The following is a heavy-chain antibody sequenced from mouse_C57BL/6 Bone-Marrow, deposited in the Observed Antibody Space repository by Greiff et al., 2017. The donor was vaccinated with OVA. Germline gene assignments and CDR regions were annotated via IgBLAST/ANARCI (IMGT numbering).Heavy chain of an antibody. D-gene: IGHD3-3*01. CDR1: GFTFSSYG. J-gene: IGHJ4*01. CDR2: ISSGGSYT. Sequence: EVMLVESGGDLVKPGGSLKLSCAASGFTFSSYGMSWVRQTPDKRLEWVATISSGGSYTYYPDSVKGRFTISRDNAKNTLYLQMSSLKAEDTAMYYCARHEAVTRCAMDYWGQGTSVTVSS. V-gene: IGHV5-6*02. CDR3: ARHEAVTRCAMDY.